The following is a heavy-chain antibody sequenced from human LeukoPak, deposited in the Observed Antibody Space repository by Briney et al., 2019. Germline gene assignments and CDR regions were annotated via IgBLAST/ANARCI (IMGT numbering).Heavy chain of an antibody. CDR1: GGSISSYY. CDR3: ARGDSGSYYASLVGYYYMDV. J-gene: IGHJ6*03. Sequence: SQTLSLTCTVSGGSISSYYWSWIRQPPGKGLEWIGYIYTSGSTNYNPSLKSRVTISVETSKNQFSLKLSSVTAADTAVYYCARGDSGSYYASLVGYYYMDVWGKGTTVTVSS. V-gene: IGHV4-4*09. CDR2: IYTSGST. D-gene: IGHD1-26*01.